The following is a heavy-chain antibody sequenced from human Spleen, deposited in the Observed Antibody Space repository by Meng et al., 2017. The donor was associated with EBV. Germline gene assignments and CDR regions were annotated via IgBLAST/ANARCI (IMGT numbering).Heavy chain of an antibody. J-gene: IGHJ4*02. Sequence: QRQLREPGPGLVKPSEPLSLTCTVSGGSISSSGYYWGWIRQPPGKGLEWIGSIFYTGSTYHNPSLKSRVSISVDTSKNQFSLKLTSVAAADTAVYYCASLSGYDLNYWGQGTLVTVSS. CDR3: ASLSGYDLNY. V-gene: IGHV4-39*01. D-gene: IGHD5-12*01. CDR2: IFYTGST. CDR1: GGSISSSGYY.